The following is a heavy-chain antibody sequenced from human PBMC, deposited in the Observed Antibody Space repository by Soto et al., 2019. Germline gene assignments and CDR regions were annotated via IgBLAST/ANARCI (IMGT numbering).Heavy chain of an antibody. CDR3: ARGSCSSTSCYYYYGMDV. D-gene: IGHD2-2*01. Sequence: ASVKVSCKASGGTFSSYTISWVRQAPGQRLEWMGRIIPILGIANYAQKFQGRVTITADKSTSTAYMELSSLRSEDTAVYYCARGSCSSTSCYYYYGMDVWGQRTTVTVSS. V-gene: IGHV1-69*02. CDR1: GGTFSSYT. J-gene: IGHJ6*02. CDR2: IIPILGIA.